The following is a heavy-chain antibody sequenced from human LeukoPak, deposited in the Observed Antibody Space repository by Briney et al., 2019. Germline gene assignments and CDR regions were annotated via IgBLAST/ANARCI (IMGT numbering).Heavy chain of an antibody. D-gene: IGHD3-10*01. V-gene: IGHV3-23*01. J-gene: IGHJ4*02. CDR3: AKEAPSNYYGSASREKYFDY. Sequence: GGSLRLSCAASGFTFSSYAMSWVRQAPGKGLEWVSAISGSGGSTYYADSVKGRFTISRDNSKNTLFLQMNSLRAEDTAVYYCAKEAPSNYYGSASREKYFDYWGQGTLVTVFS. CDR1: GFTFSSYA. CDR2: ISGSGGST.